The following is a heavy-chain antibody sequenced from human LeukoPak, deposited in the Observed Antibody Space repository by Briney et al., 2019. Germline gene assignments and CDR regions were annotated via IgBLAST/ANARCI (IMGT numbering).Heavy chain of an antibody. CDR2: IYPGDSDT. CDR1: GYSFTSYW. V-gene: IGHV5-51*01. CDR3: ARHRRYYYDSSGSDY. Sequence: GESLQISCKGSGYSFTSYWIGWVRQMPGKGLEWMGIIYPGDSDTRYSPSFQGQVTISADKSISPAYLQWSSLKASDTAMYYCARHRRYYYDSSGSDYWGQGTLVTVSS. J-gene: IGHJ4*02. D-gene: IGHD3-22*01.